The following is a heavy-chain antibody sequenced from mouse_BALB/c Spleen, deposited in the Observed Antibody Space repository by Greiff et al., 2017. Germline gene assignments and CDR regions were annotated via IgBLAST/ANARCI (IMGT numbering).Heavy chain of an antibody. CDR2: INPSNGRT. CDR1: GYTFTSYW. D-gene: IGHD2-3*01. J-gene: IGHJ4*01. Sequence: QVQLKQPGAELVKPGASVKLSSKASGYTFTSYWMPWGKQRPGQGLEWIGKINPSNGRTNYNEKFKSKATLTVDKSSSTAYMQLSSLTSEDSAVYYCARSGLLRNYAMDYWGQGTSVTVSS. CDR3: ARSGLLRNYAMDY. V-gene: IGHV1S81*02.